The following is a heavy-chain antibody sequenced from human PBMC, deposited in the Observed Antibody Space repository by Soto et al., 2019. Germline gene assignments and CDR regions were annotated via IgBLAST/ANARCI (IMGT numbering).Heavy chain of an antibody. Sequence: SESLSLTCTVSGGSINHYYWSWIRQHPGKGLEWIGYIYYSGSTYYNPSLKSRVTISVDTSKNQFSLKLSSVTAADTAVYYCARVFGFGGMDVWGQGTTVTVSS. CDR1: GGSINHYY. CDR3: ARVFGFGGMDV. D-gene: IGHD3-10*01. J-gene: IGHJ6*02. CDR2: IYYSGST. V-gene: IGHV4-31*03.